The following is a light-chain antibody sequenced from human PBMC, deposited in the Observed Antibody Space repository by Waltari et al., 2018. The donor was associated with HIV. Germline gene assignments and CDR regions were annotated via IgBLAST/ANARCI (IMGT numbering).Light chain of an antibody. J-gene: IGKJ4*01. CDR1: LTIVNF. V-gene: IGKV3-11*01. CDR2: DAS. CDR3: QQRHSWPLS. Sequence: EITLAQSPVALALSPGGRATPSCPPNLTIVNFLGWYQQRPGQSPSLRFYDASKRVTGVPVRCSGSGSGTDFSLIINNSQPEDAALYYCQQRHSWPLSFGGGTKV.